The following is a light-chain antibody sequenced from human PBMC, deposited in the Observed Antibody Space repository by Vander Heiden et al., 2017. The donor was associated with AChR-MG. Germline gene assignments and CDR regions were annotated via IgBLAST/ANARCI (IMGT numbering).Light chain of an antibody. V-gene: IGKV3-11*01. CDR3: QQRSNLMYT. CDR2: DAS. J-gene: IGKJ2*01. Sequence: EIVLTQSPATLSLSPGERATLSCRASQSVSSSLAWYQQKPGQAPRLLIYDASNRATGIPARFSGSGSGTDFTLTISSLEPEDFAVYYCQQRSNLMYTFGQGAKLEI. CDR1: QSVSSS.